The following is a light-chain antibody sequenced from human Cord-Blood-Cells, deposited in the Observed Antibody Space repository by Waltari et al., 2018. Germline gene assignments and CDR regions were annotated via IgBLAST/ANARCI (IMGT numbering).Light chain of an antibody. V-gene: IGKV3-15*01. J-gene: IGKJ2*01. CDR1: QRVSSN. CDR2: GAC. CDR3: QQYNNSPPYP. Sequence: EIVMTQSPATLPVSPGERATLSCRASQRVSSNLAWYQQKPDQAPRILIYGACTRATGMPARFSGSGSGAEFTLTISSLQSEDIAVYYCQQYNNSPPYPFGQGTKLEIK.